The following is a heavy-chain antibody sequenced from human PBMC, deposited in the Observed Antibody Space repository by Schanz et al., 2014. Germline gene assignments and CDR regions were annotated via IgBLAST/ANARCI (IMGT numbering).Heavy chain of an antibody. J-gene: IGHJ4*02. CDR1: GFPFRSYV. CDR2: ISYDGNNQ. V-gene: IGHV3-30*04. Sequence: QLQLVESGGGVVQPGRSLRLSCAASGFPFRSYVMYWVRQAPGKGLEWVAFISYDGNNQYYADSVKGRFTISRDNSKNTLYLQMNSLRAEDTAVYYCARPIYDLWSGSFDYWGQGTLVTVSS. CDR3: ARPIYDLWSGSFDY. D-gene: IGHD3-3*01.